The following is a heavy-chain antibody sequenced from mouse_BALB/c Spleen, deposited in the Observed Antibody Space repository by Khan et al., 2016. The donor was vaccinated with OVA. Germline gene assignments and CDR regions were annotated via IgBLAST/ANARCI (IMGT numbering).Heavy chain of an antibody. V-gene: IGHV3-2*02. Sequence: EVKLQESGPGLVKPSQSLSLTCTVTGYSITSDYAWNWIRQFPGNKLEWMGYISYSGSPNYNPALKSRISITRDKSKNPFFLQLNSLTTAYTATYYCARDGSRCNYAMDYWGQGTSVTVSS. CDR2: ISYSGSP. CDR3: ARDGSRCNYAMDY. D-gene: IGHD2-3*01. CDR1: GYSITSDYA. J-gene: IGHJ4*01.